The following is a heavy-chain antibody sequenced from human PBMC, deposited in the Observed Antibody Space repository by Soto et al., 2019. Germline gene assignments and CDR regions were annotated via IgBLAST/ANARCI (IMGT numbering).Heavy chain of an antibody. J-gene: IGHJ4*02. CDR2: IDWGDDK. CDR1: GFSLSTSGMC. CDR3: TRMTYSAGNDY. V-gene: IGHV2-70*01. Sequence: SGPTLVNPTQTLTLTCTFSGFSLSTSGMCVSWIRQPPGKALEWLALIDWGDDKYYSTSLKTRLTISKDTSKSQVVLTMTDVDPVDTATYFCTRMTYSAGNDYWGQGTLVTVSS. D-gene: IGHD2-21*01.